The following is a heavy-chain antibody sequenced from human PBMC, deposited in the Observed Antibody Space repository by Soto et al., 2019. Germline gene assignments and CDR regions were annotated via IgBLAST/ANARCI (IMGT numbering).Heavy chain of an antibody. V-gene: IGHV4-59*08. CDR1: GGSISSYY. Sequence: QVQLQESGPGLVKPSETLSLTCTVSGGSISSYYWSWIRQPPGKGLEWIGYIYYSGSTNYNPSLKSRVXXSXDXXKNQCSLKLSSVTAADTAVYYCARGGGYSSFHFDYWGQGTLVTVSS. CDR2: IYYSGST. D-gene: IGHD1-26*01. CDR3: ARGGGYSSFHFDY. J-gene: IGHJ4*02.